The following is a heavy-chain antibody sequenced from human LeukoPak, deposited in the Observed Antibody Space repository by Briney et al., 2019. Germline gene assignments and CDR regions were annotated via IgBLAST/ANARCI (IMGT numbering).Heavy chain of an antibody. V-gene: IGHV5-51*01. J-gene: IGHJ4*02. CDR3: ASSSSGWYGKINY. CDR2: IFPGDSDT. D-gene: IGHD6-19*01. Sequence: GGSLHIYCKGSGYNFTSYWIGWVRQMPGKGLEWMGIIFPGDSDTRYSPSFQGQHTISADKSISTAYLQWSSLKASDTAMYYCASSSSGWYGKINYWGQGTLVTVSS. CDR1: GYNFTSYW.